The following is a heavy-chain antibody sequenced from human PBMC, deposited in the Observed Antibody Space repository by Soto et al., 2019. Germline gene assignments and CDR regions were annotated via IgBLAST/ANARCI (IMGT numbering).Heavy chain of an antibody. J-gene: IGHJ6*02. CDR2: IWYDGSNK. V-gene: IGHV3-33*01. CDR1: GFDFNTYG. CDR3: ARHFYPSGGDHGLDV. Sequence: GGSLRLSCVASGFDFNTYGMHWVRQAPGKGLEWVALIWYDGSNKEYGDSVKGRFTVSRDNSRNTVYLQMNGVGAEDTAVYYCARHFYPSGGDHGLDVWGQGTTVTVSS. D-gene: IGHD6-19*01.